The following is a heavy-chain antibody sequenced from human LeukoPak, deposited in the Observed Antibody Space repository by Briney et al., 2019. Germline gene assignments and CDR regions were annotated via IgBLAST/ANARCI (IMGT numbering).Heavy chain of an antibody. CDR1: GYTFTSYA. D-gene: IGHD4-17*01. Sequence: PAASVKVSCKASGYTFTSYAMHWVRQAPGQRLEWMGWINAGNGNTKYSQEFQGRVTITRDTSASTAYMELSSLRSEDMAVYYCARDADYGDYEGGRWVWFDPWGQGTLVTVSS. V-gene: IGHV1-3*03. J-gene: IGHJ5*02. CDR2: INAGNGNT. CDR3: ARDADYGDYEGGRWVWFDP.